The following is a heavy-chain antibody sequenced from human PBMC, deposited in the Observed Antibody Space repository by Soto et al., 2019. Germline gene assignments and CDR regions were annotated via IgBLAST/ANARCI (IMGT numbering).Heavy chain of an antibody. V-gene: IGHV4-31*03. Sequence: SETLSLTCTVSGGSINSGGYYWSWIRQHPGKGLEWIGYIYYSGSTYYNPSLKSRVTISVDTSKNQFSLKLSSVTAADTAVYYCARAPHLWFGASDAFDIWGQGTMVTVSS. J-gene: IGHJ3*02. D-gene: IGHD3-10*01. CDR3: ARAPHLWFGASDAFDI. CDR1: GGSINSGGYY. CDR2: IYYSGST.